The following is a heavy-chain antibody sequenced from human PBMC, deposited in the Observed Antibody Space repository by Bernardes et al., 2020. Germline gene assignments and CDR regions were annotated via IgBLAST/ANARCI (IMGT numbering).Heavy chain of an antibody. CDR2: INPNNGGS. CDR3: ARSYHDGSGGIDY. V-gene: IGHV1-2*06. CDR1: GYTFTGYY. Sequence: ASVKVSCKASGYTFTGYYMHWVRQAPGQGLEWMGRINPNNGGSNFAQKFQGRVTMTRDTSISTAYMELSRLRSDDTAVYYCARSYHDGSGGIDYWGQGTLVTVSS. J-gene: IGHJ4*02. D-gene: IGHD3-22*01.